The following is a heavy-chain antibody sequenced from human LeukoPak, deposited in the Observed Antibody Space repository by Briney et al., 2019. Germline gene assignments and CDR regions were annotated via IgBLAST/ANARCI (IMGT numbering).Heavy chain of an antibody. J-gene: IGHJ6*03. D-gene: IGHD2-15*01. Sequence: SETLSLTCTVSGDSITDYYWTWIRQPPGKGLEWIGYISYSGSTSYNPSLKSRVTISVDTSKNQFSLKLSSVTAADTAVYYCARALLSYYYYYMDVWGKGTTVTISS. CDR1: GDSITDYY. V-gene: IGHV4-59*12. CDR2: ISYSGST. CDR3: ARALLSYYYYYMDV.